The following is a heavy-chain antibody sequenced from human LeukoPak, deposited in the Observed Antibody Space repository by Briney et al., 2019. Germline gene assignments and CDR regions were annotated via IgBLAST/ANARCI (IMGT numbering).Heavy chain of an antibody. Sequence: PGGSLRLSCAASGFSFDDFAMHWVRQAPGKGLEWVSGITWNGGTIDYADSVKGRFTISRDNAKNTLYLQMNSLRAEDAAVYYCARVHPVAGIDYWGQGTLVTVSS. V-gene: IGHV3-9*01. CDR2: ITWNGGTI. J-gene: IGHJ4*02. CDR1: GFSFDDFA. D-gene: IGHD6-19*01. CDR3: ARVHPVAGIDY.